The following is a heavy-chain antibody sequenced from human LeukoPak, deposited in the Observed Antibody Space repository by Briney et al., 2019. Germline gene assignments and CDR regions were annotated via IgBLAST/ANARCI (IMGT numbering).Heavy chain of an antibody. Sequence: VASVKVSCKASGYTFTSYDINWVRQATGQGLEWMGLMNPNSGNTGYAQKFQGRVTITRNTSISTAYMELSSLRSEDTAVYYCAIVYDFWMDAFDIWGQGTMVTVSS. D-gene: IGHD3-3*01. J-gene: IGHJ3*02. V-gene: IGHV1-8*03. CDR3: AIVYDFWMDAFDI. CDR1: GYTFTSYD. CDR2: MNPNSGNT.